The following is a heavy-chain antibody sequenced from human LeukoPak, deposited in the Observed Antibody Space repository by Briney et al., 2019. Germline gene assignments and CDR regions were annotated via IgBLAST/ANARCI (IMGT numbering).Heavy chain of an antibody. Sequence: GGSLRLSCAASGFTFSDYYMSWIRQAPGKGLEWVSYISSSGSTIYYADSVKGRFTISRDNAKNSLYLQMNSLRAEDTAVYYCARDLYYDSSGYAYYYYGMDVWGQGTTVTVSS. CDR2: ISSSGSTI. V-gene: IGHV3-11*04. D-gene: IGHD3-22*01. J-gene: IGHJ6*02. CDR1: GFTFSDYY. CDR3: ARDLYYDSSGYAYYYYGMDV.